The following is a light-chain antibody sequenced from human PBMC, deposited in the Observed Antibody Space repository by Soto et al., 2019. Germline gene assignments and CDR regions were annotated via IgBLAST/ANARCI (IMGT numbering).Light chain of an antibody. V-gene: IGLV2-8*01. CDR2: AVI. Sequence: QSALTQPPSASGSPGQSVTISCTGTINDIGDYGFVSWYQQHPGKAPKLMIYAVIKRPSGVHDRFCGAKSGNTASLTVSGLQAEEEADYSCSSYTGSDSVAFRGGTKLPVL. J-gene: IGLJ2*01. CDR3: SSYTGSDSVA. CDR1: INDIGDYGF.